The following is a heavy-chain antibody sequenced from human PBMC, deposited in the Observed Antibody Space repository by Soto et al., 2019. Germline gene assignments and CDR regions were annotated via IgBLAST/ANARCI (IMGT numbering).Heavy chain of an antibody. CDR2: ISYDGSNK. V-gene: IGHV3-30*18. J-gene: IGHJ2*01. CDR3: AEERSNQRNWYFDL. Sequence: GGSLRLSCAASGFTFSSYGMHWVSQAPGKGLEWVAIISYDGSNKYYADSVKGRFTISRDNCKNTLYLQMNSQKAEGTAVYYGAEERSNQRNWYFDLWGRGTLVTVSS. D-gene: IGHD2-2*01. CDR1: GFTFSSYG.